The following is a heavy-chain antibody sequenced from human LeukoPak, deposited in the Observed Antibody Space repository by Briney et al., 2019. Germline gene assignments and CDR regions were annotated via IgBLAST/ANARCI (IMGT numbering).Heavy chain of an antibody. CDR1: GFTFSNNA. J-gene: IGHJ6*02. V-gene: IGHV4-59*01. CDR2: IYYSGST. Sequence: PGGSLRLSCAASGFTFSNNAMSWVRQAPGKGLEWIGYIYYSGSTNYNPSLKSRVTISVDTSKNQFSLKLSSVTAADTAVYYCARLDYGGKRSEWNYYYGMDVWGQGTTVTVSS. CDR3: ARLDYGGKRSEWNYYYGMDV. D-gene: IGHD4-23*01.